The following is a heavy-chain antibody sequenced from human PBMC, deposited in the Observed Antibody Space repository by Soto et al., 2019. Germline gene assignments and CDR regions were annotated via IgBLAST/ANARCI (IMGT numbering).Heavy chain of an antibody. CDR1: EFTFSTYT. D-gene: IGHD3-16*01. J-gene: IGHJ4*02. V-gene: IGHV3-21*01. Sequence: EVQLVESGGGLVKPGGSLRLSCAASEFTFSTYTMTWVRQAPGKGLEWVSSISSSSSYIYYADSVKGRFTISRDNAKNSLYLQMNSLRAEDTAVYYCARVGGGGVNTYYFDYWGQGTLVTVSS. CDR2: ISSSSSYI. CDR3: ARVGGGGVNTYYFDY.